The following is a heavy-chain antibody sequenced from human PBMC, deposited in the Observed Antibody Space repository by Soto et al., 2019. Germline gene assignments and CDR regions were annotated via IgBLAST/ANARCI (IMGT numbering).Heavy chain of an antibody. CDR2: INHSGST. D-gene: IGHD2-8*01. Sequence: QVQLQQWGAGLLKPSETLSLTCAVYGGSFSGYYWSWIRQPPGKGLAWIGEINHSGSTNYNPSLKSRVTVSVDTFKNQFSLRLSSVTAADTAVYYCAVWGYCTNGGCYSEGDYWGQGTLVTVSS. V-gene: IGHV4-34*01. CDR3: AVWGYCTNGGCYSEGDY. CDR1: GGSFSGYY. J-gene: IGHJ4*02.